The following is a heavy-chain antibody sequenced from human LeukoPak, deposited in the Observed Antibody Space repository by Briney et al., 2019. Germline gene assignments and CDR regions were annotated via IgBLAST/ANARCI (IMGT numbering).Heavy chain of an antibody. CDR2: IWFDGSVK. CDR3: AKDREWELLSGFDY. V-gene: IGHV3-33*03. J-gene: IGHJ4*02. CDR1: GFTFNTHG. D-gene: IGHD1-26*01. Sequence: GGSLRLSCAASGFTFNTHGMHWVRQAPGKGLEWVAAIWFDGSVKHYSDAVKGRFTISRDNAKNSLYLQMNSLRAEDTALYYCAKDREWELLSGFDYWGQGTLVTVSS.